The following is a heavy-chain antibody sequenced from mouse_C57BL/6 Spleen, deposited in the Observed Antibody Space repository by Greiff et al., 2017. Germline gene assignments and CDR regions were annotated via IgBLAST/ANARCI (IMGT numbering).Heavy chain of an antibody. Sequence: EVQLQESGPGLVKPSPSLSLTCSVTGYSITSGYYWNWIRQFPGNKLEWMGYISYDGSTNYNPSLKNRISITRDTSKNQFFLKLNSVTTEDTATYYCASDDYGGFAYWGQGTLVTVSA. CDR1: GYSITSGYY. CDR3: ASDDYGGFAY. D-gene: IGHD2-4*01. J-gene: IGHJ3*01. V-gene: IGHV3-6*01. CDR2: ISYDGST.